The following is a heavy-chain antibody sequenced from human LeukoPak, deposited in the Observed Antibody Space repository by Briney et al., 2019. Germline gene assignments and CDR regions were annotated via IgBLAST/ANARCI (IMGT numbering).Heavy chain of an antibody. J-gene: IGHJ4*02. CDR3: ARRTAAYQQFDY. CDR2: ISGSGYST. V-gene: IGHV3-23*01. Sequence: GGSLRLSCAASGLSFSSYAMSWVRQAPGKGLEWVSAISGSGYSTYYADSVKGRFTISRDDSKNTLYLQMNSLRAEDTAVYYCARRTAAYQQFDYWGQGTLVTVSS. D-gene: IGHD6-13*01. CDR1: GLSFSSYA.